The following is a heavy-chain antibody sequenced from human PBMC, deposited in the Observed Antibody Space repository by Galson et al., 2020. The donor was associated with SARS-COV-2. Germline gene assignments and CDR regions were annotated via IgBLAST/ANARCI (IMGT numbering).Heavy chain of an antibody. Sequence: NSGGSLRLSCAASGFTFSSYSMNWVRQAPGKGLEWVSSISSSSSYIYYADSVKGRFTISRDNAKNSLYLQMNSLRAEDTAVYYCASNAAAGPIYYYYGMDVWGQGTTVTVSS. CDR3: ASNAAAGPIYYYYGMDV. D-gene: IGHD6-13*01. V-gene: IGHV3-21*01. CDR1: GFTFSSYS. CDR2: ISSSSSYI. J-gene: IGHJ6*02.